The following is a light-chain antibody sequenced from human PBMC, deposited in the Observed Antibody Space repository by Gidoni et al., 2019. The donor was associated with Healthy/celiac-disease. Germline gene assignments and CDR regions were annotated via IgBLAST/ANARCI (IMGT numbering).Light chain of an antibody. J-gene: IGLJ2*01. CDR3: QSYDSILSVV. V-gene: IGLV1-40*01. CDR2: GNS. Sequence: CTGSSSNIGAGYYVHWYQQLPGTAPKLLIYGNSNRPSGVPDLFSGSQSGTSASLAIPGLQAEDEAAYSCQSYDSILSVVFGGGTKLTVL. CDR1: SSNIGAGYY.